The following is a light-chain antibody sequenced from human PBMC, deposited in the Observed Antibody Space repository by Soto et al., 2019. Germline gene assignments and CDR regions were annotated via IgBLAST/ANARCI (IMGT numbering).Light chain of an antibody. Sequence: ELVLTQSPGTLSLSPGDRATLSCRASQSVSSDYVAWYQQKPGQTPNVLIYRAYIRATGIPDRFSGSGSGTDFTLTISRLEPEDFAVYYCQQYGSSPPITFGQGTRLEIK. CDR2: RAY. V-gene: IGKV3-20*01. CDR3: QQYGSSPPIT. CDR1: QSVSSDY. J-gene: IGKJ5*01.